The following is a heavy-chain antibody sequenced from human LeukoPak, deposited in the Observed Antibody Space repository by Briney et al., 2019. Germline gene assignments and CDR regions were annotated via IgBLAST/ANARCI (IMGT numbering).Heavy chain of an antibody. CDR2: ISGSGGST. Sequence: GGSLRLSCAASGFTFSSSAMSWVRQAPGKGLEWVSTISGSGGSTYYADSVKGRFTISRDKSKNTLYLQMNSLRAEDTAVYYCAKEMYYYGSGSYRGDYFDYWGQGTLVTVSS. V-gene: IGHV3-23*01. D-gene: IGHD3-10*01. J-gene: IGHJ4*02. CDR1: GFTFSSSA. CDR3: AKEMYYYGSGSYRGDYFDY.